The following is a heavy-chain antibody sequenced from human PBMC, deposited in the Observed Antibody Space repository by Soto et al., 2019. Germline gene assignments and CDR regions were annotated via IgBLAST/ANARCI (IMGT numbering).Heavy chain of an antibody. CDR2: ISSSGSTI. CDR1: GFTFGDYY. V-gene: IGHV3-11*01. Sequence: GGSRRLSWAASGFTFGDYYMSWIRQAPGKGLEWVSYISSSGSTIYYADSVKGRFTISRDNAKNSLYLQMNSLRAEDTAVYYCARAGPDYTGPYYHMELWGKGPTATVPS. J-gene: IGHJ6*03. CDR3: ARAGPDYTGPYYHMEL. D-gene: IGHD4-4*01.